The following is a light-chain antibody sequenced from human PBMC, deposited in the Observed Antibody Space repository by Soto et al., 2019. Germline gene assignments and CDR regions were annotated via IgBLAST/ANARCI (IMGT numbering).Light chain of an antibody. CDR1: QGISNY. CDR2: AAS. Sequence: DIEMTQSPSSLSASVGDRVIITCRASQGISNYLAWYQQRPGKVPKLLIYAASTLKSGVPSRFSGSGSGTDFTLTISSLQPEDVASYYCQKYDSAPWTFGQGTKVDIK. J-gene: IGKJ1*01. CDR3: QKYDSAPWT. V-gene: IGKV1-27*01.